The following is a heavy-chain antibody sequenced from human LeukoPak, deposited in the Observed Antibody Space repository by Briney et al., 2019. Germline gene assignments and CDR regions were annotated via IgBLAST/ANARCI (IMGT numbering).Heavy chain of an antibody. D-gene: IGHD3-9*01. CDR2: IKQDGSEK. CDR1: GFTFSSYW. V-gene: IGHV3-7*01. Sequence: GGSLRLSCAASGFTFSSYWMSWVRQAPGKGLEWVANIKQDGSEKYYVDSVKGRFTISRDNAKNSLYLQMNSLRAEDTAVYYCARDNYDILTGYLYYFDYWGQGTLVTVSS. J-gene: IGHJ4*02. CDR3: ARDNYDILTGYLYYFDY.